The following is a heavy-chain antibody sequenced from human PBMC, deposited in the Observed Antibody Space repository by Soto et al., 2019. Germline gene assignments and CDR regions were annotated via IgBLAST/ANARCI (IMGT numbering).Heavy chain of an antibody. CDR1: GGSISSSVYY. CDR3: AREQAPPADADNCGY. J-gene: IGHJ4*02. D-gene: IGHD2-21*01. Sequence: QLQLQESGPGLVKPSETLSLTCSVSGGSISSSVYYWGWIRQPPGKGLEWIGSIKFSRSTSYNPSLKSRVTIAIDTSKNQFSLKLSSVTAADTAVYYCAREQAPPADADNCGYWGLGTRVTVSS. V-gene: IGHV4-39*02. CDR2: IKFSRST.